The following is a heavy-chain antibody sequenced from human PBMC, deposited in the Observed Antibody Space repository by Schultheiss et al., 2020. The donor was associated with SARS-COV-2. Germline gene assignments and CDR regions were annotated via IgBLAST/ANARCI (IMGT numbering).Heavy chain of an antibody. CDR1: GGSFSDYY. CDR3: ARAIGYDYIWGSYRSPWAFDI. Sequence: SETLSLTCAVYGGSFSDYYWSWIRQPPGKGLEWIGSIYYSGSTYYNPSLKSRVTISVDTSKNQFSLKLSSVTAADTAVYYCARAIGYDYIWGSYRSPWAFDIWGQGTMVTVSS. J-gene: IGHJ3*02. V-gene: IGHV4-34*01. D-gene: IGHD3-16*02. CDR2: IYYSGST.